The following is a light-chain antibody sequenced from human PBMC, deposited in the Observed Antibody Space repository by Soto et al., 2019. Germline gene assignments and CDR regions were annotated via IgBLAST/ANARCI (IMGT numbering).Light chain of an antibody. CDR1: QSVGTN. CDR3: QQYKTWSSIT. Sequence: EIVMTQSPATLSVSPGERATLSCRASQSVGTNLAWYQQKPGQAPRLLIYGASTRATGSPDRFSGSGSGTEFTLTISSLQSEDFAVYHCQQYKTWSSITFGQGTRLEIK. J-gene: IGKJ5*01. CDR2: GAS. V-gene: IGKV3-15*01.